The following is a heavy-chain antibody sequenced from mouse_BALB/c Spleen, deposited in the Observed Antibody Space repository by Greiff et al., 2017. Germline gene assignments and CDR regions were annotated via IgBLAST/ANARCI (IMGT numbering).Heavy chain of an antibody. J-gene: IGHJ2*01. CDR2: IDPENGDT. CDR1: GFNIKDYY. V-gene: IGHV14-4*02. CDR3: NPYDYDY. Sequence: VQLKQSGAELVRSGASVKLSCTASGFNIKDYYMHWVKQRPEQGLEWIGWIDPENGDTEYAPKFQGKATMTADTSSNTAYLQLSSLTSEDTAVYYCNPYDYDYWGQGTTLTVSS. D-gene: IGHD2-4*01.